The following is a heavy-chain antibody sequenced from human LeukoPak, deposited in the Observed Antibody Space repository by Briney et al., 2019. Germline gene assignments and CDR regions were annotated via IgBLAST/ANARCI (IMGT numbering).Heavy chain of an antibody. V-gene: IGHV1-69*05. CDR1: GGTFSSYA. CDR2: IIPIFGTA. D-gene: IGHD5-18*01. Sequence: GSSVKVSCKASGGTFSSYAISWVRQAPGQGLEWMGGIIPIFGTANYAQKFQGRVTITTDESTSTAYMELSSLRSEDTAVYYCARGRYSDTAMDPVFDYWGQGTLVIVSS. CDR3: ARGRYSDTAMDPVFDY. J-gene: IGHJ4*02.